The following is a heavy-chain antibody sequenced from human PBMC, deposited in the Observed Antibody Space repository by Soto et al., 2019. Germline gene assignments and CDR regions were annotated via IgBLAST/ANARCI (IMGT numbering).Heavy chain of an antibody. CDR3: ARTGYSSSWYGDAFDI. CDR2: IYYSGST. CDR1: GGSISSSSYY. Sequence: QLQLQESGPGLVKPSETLSLTCTVSGGSISSSSYYWGWIRQPPGKGLEWIGSIYYSGSTYYNPSLKGRVNISVDTSKNQFSLKLSSVTAADTAVYYCARTGYSSSWYGDAFDIWGQGTMVTVSS. D-gene: IGHD6-13*01. J-gene: IGHJ3*02. V-gene: IGHV4-39*01.